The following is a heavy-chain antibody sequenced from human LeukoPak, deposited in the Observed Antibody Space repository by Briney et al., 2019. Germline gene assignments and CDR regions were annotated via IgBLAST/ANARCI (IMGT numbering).Heavy chain of an antibody. J-gene: IGHJ4*02. CDR2: IYHSGST. CDR1: GGSISSGGYS. V-gene: IGHV4-30-2*01. Sequence: PSETLSLTCAVSGGSISSGGYSWSWIRQPPGKGLEWIGYIYHSGSTYYNPSLKSRVTISVDRSKSQFSLKLSSVTAADTAVYYCARGYSSSWSPFDYWGRGTLVTVSS. D-gene: IGHD6-13*01. CDR3: ARGYSSSWSPFDY.